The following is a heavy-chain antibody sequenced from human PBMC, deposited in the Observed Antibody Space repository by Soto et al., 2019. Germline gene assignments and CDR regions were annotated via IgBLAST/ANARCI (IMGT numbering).Heavy chain of an antibody. CDR2: ISGSGGST. CDR1: GFTFSSYA. J-gene: IGHJ4*02. Sequence: PGGSLRLSCAASGFTFSSYAMSWVRQAPGKGLEWVSAISGSGGSTYYADSVKGRFTISRDNSKNTLYLQMNSLRAEDTAVYYCAKDLNDSSGYYWSLLGYWGQGTLVTVSS. V-gene: IGHV3-23*01. D-gene: IGHD3-22*01. CDR3: AKDLNDSSGYYWSLLGY.